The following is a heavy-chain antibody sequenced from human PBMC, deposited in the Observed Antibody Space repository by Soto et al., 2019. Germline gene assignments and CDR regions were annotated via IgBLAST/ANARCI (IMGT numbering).Heavy chain of an antibody. Sequence: SVKVSCKASGGTFSSYAISWVRQAPGQGLEWMGGIIPIFGTANYAQKFQGRVTITADESTSTAYMELSSLRSEDTAVYYCARALHPYSSSSAVWGMDVWGQGTTVTVSS. CDR2: IIPIFGTA. J-gene: IGHJ6*02. CDR1: GGTFSSYA. CDR3: ARALHPYSSSSAVWGMDV. V-gene: IGHV1-69*13. D-gene: IGHD6-6*01.